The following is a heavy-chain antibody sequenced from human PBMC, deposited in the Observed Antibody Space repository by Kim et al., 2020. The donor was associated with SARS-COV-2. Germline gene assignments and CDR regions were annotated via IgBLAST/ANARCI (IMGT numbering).Heavy chain of an antibody. Sequence: YAASVKGRFTISRDDSKNTAYLQMNSLKTEDTAVYYCTRQLLLKDYDFDYWGQGTLVTVSS. J-gene: IGHJ4*02. CDR3: TRQLLLKDYDFDY. D-gene: IGHD2-2*01. V-gene: IGHV3-73*01.